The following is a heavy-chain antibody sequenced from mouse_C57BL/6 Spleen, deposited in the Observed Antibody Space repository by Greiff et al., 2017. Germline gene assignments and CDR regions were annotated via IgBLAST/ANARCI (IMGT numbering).Heavy chain of an antibody. Sequence: EVKLMESGPELVKPGASVKISCKASGYSFTGYYMNWVKQSPEKSLEWIGEINPSTGGTTYNQKFKAKATLTVDKSSSTAYMQLKSLTSEDSAVYYCARHGYGNPYAMDYWGQGTSVTVSS. D-gene: IGHD2-10*02. CDR2: INPSTGGT. CDR1: GYSFTGYY. J-gene: IGHJ4*01. CDR3: ARHGYGNPYAMDY. V-gene: IGHV1-42*01.